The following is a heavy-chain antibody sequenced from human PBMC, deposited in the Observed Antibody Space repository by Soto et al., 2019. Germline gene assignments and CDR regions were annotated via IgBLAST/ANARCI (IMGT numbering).Heavy chain of an antibody. V-gene: IGHV1-69*02. CDR2: IIPILGIA. D-gene: IGHD6-13*01. Sequence: QVQLVQSGAEVKKPGSSVKVSCKASGGTFSSYTISWVRQAPGQGLEWMGRIIPILGIANYAQKFQGRVTINEDKYTRTAYMELSSLRYEDTGVYFCAGTGYSSSWYYYWGQGTLVTVSS. CDR3: AGTGYSSSWYYY. J-gene: IGHJ4*02. CDR1: GGTFSSYT.